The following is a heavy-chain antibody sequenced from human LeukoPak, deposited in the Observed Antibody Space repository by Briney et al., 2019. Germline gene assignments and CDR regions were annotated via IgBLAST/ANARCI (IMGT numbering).Heavy chain of an antibody. D-gene: IGHD3-3*01. CDR2: IYSSGST. CDR3: ARGLNDSWTGENY. V-gene: IGHV4-59*12. J-gene: IGHJ4*02. Sequence: SETLSLTCTVSGGSISSYYWSWIRQPPGKGLEWIGYIYSSGSTYYNPSLKSRVTISVDTSKSQFSLKVRYVTAADTAVYYCARGLNDSWTGENYWGQGTLVTVSS. CDR1: GGSISSYY.